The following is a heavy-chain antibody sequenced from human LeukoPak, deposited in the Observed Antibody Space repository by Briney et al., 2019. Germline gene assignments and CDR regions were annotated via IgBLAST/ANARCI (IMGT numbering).Heavy chain of an antibody. J-gene: IGHJ5*02. Sequence: PGGSLRLSCAASGFTFSSYAMSWVRQAPGKGLEWVSSISSSSSYIYYADSVKGRFTISRDNAKNSLYLQMNSLRAEDTAVYYCARESSSSWYWFDPWGQGTLVTVSS. CDR3: ARESSSSWYWFDP. V-gene: IGHV3-21*01. CDR2: ISSSSSYI. D-gene: IGHD6-13*01. CDR1: GFTFSSYA.